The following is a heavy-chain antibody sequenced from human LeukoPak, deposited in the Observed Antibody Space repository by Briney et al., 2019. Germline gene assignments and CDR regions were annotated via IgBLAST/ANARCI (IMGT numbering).Heavy chain of an antibody. V-gene: IGHV4-39*01. J-gene: IGHJ4*02. D-gene: IGHD1-26*01. CDR1: GDSVTSDSYY. Sequence: SETLSLTCTVSGDSVTSDSYYWGWLRQPPRKGLEWIGSVFYRDSTYYNPSFRSRLTITVDTSKNQVSLKLRSVTAADTAIYYCVRHLVGVAEGYFDYWGQGIQVTVSS. CDR2: VFYRDST. CDR3: VRHLVGVAEGYFDY.